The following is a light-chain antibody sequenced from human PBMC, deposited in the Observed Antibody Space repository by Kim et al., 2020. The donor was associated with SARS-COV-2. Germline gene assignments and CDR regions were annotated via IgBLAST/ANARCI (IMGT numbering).Light chain of an antibody. J-gene: IGKJ1*01. V-gene: IGKV3-15*01. Sequence: EIVMTQSPATLSVSPGERATLSCRASQTVSSNLAWYQQKPGQAPRLFMYGASTRATGIPARFSGSGSGTEFTLTISSLQSEDFAVYYCQQYNKWPATFGQGTKVDIK. CDR1: QTVSSN. CDR2: GAS. CDR3: QQYNKWPAT.